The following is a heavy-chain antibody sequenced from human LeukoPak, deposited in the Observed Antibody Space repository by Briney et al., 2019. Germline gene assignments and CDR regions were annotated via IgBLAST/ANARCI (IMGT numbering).Heavy chain of an antibody. CDR3: ALAYYDFWSGYFS. CDR2: IYHSGST. CDR1: GGSISSGGYY. J-gene: IGHJ5*02. Sequence: SQTLSLTCTVSGGSISSGGYYWSWIRQPPGKGLEWIGYIYHSGSTYYNPSLKSRVTISVDRSKNQFSLKLSSVTAADTAVYYCALAYYDFWSGYFSWGQGTLVTVSS. V-gene: IGHV4-30-2*01. D-gene: IGHD3-3*01.